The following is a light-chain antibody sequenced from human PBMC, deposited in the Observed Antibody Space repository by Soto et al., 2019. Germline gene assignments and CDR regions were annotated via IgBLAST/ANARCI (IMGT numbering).Light chain of an antibody. J-gene: IGKJ2*03. CDR3: QQSYSTPYS. V-gene: IGKV1-39*01. CDR1: QRIANN. CDR2: GAS. Sequence: DIQVTQSPSSLSASVGDRVTITCRASQRIANNLHWYQKRPGKAPKLLIYAASKPGKDPNLLISGASSLQSGVPSRFSGAGSGTDFTLTISSLQPEDFATYYCQQSYSTPYSFGQGTKLDLK.